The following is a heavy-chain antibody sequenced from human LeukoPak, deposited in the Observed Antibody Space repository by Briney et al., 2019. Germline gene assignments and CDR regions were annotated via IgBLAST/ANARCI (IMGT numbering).Heavy chain of an antibody. V-gene: IGHV3-9*01. D-gene: IGHD3-3*01. CDR3: AKDRVLRFLEWPKAFDY. J-gene: IGHJ4*02. Sequence: PGGSLRLSCAASGFTFDDYAMHWVRQAPGKGLEWVSGISWNSASIAYADSVKGRFTISRDNAKNSLYLQMNSLRAEDTALYYCAKDRVLRFLEWPKAFDYWGRGTLVTVSS. CDR1: GFTFDDYA. CDR2: ISWNSASI.